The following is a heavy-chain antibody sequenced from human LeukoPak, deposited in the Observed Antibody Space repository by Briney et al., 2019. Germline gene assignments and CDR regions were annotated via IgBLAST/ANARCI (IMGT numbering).Heavy chain of an antibody. CDR3: ARDDCISGVCYTGDS. D-gene: IGHD2-8*01. J-gene: IGHJ4*02. CDR2: INPSSGST. CDR1: GYTFTSYH. V-gene: IGHV1-46*01. Sequence: GASVKVSCKASGYTFTSYHMHWVRQAPGEGLEWMGTINPSSGSTSNAQKFQGRVTMTRDTYTSPVYMELSSLRSEDTAVYYCARDDCISGVCYTGDSWGQGILVTVSS.